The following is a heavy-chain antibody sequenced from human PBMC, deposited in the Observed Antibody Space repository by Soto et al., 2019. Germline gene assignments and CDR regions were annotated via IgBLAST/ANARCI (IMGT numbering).Heavy chain of an antibody. V-gene: IGHV4-39*01. CDR3: ARHWITMVRGVCHFDY. D-gene: IGHD3-10*01. J-gene: IGHJ4*02. Sequence: QLQLQESGPGLVKPSETLSLTCTVSGGSFSSSSYYWGWIRQPPGKGLEWIGSIYYSGSTYYNPSLKSRVTMSVDPSKTQFSLKLISVTAADTAVYYCARHWITMVRGVCHFDYWGQGTLVTVSS. CDR1: GGSFSSSSYY. CDR2: IYYSGST.